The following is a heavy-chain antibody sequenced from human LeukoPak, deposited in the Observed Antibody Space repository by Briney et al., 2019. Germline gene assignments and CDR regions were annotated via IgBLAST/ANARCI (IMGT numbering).Heavy chain of an antibody. CDR2: ISGNGGTT. D-gene: IGHD3-10*01. J-gene: IGHJ3*02. V-gene: IGHV3-23*01. CDR1: GFTFSSYA. CDR3: VNGWSVRRALDAFDI. Sequence: GGSLRLSCAASGFTFSSYAMNWVRQAPGKGLEWASSISGNGGTTYYADSVKGRFTISRDNSKNTLYLQMNSLRAEDTAVYYCVNGWSVRRALDAFDIWGQGTLVTVSS.